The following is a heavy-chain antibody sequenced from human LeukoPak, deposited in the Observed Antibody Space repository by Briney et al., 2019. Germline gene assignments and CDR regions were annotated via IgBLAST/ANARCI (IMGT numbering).Heavy chain of an antibody. CDR3: ARTGYSNSGSYYY. V-gene: IGHV4-61*02. D-gene: IGHD3-10*01. CDR2: IYTSGST. Sequence: SETLSLTCTVSGGSISSGIYYWSWIRQPAGKGLEWIGRIYTSGSTNYNPSLKSRVTISVDTSKNQFSLKLSSVTAAGTAVYYCARTGYSNSGSYYYWGQGTLVTVSS. CDR1: GGSISSGIYY. J-gene: IGHJ4*02.